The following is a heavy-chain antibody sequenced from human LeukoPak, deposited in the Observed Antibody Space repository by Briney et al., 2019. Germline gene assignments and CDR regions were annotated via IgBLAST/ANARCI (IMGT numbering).Heavy chain of an antibody. D-gene: IGHD1-7*01. J-gene: IGHJ3*02. CDR1: GFIFSDQY. Sequence: GGSLRLSCAVSGFIFSDQYMDWVRQAPGKGLEWVGRTQNKANSYTMDYAASVRGRFTISRDDSKNSLSLQMNSLKTEDTAVYYCVRRNYAAFDIWGQGTMVIVSS. V-gene: IGHV3-72*01. CDR2: TQNKANSYTM. CDR3: VRRNYAAFDI.